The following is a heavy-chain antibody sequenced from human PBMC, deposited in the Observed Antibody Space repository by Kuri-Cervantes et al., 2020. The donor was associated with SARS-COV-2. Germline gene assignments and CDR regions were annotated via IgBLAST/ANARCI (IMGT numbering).Heavy chain of an antibody. J-gene: IGHJ6*03. V-gene: IGHV3-11*04. CDR2: ISSTASIK. CDR3: AREDFYYLDV. Sequence: GESLKISCTASGFIFSDYYMTWTRQAPGKGLEWVAYISSTASIKHYGDSVKGRFTISRDNAKNLLYLQMNSLRAEDTAVYYCAREDFYYLDVWGKGTTVTVSS. CDR1: GFIFSDYY.